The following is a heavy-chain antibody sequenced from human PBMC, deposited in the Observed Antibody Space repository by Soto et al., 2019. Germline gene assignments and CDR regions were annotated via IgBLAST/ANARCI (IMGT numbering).Heavy chain of an antibody. J-gene: IGHJ6*02. V-gene: IGHV1-3*01. CDR3: ARDPGGYSYGYDYYYYYGMDV. CDR2: INAGNGNT. Sequence: RASVKVSCKASGYTFTSYAMHWVRQAPGQRLEWMGWINAGNGNTKYSQKFQGRATITRDTSASTAYMELSSLRSEDTAVYYCARDPGGYSYGYDYYYYYGMDVWGQGTTVTVSS. CDR1: GYTFTSYA. D-gene: IGHD5-18*01.